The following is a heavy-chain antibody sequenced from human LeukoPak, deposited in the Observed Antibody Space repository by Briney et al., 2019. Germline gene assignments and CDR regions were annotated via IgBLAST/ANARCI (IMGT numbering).Heavy chain of an antibody. CDR2: IIPILGIA. D-gene: IGHD2-2*02. V-gene: IGHV1-69*04. J-gene: IGHJ4*02. Sequence: SVKVSCKASGGTFSSYTISWVRQAPGQGLEWMGRIIPILGIANYAQKFQGRVTITADKSTSTAYMELSSLRSEDTAVYYCARDPGDCSSTSCYTDYWGQGTLVTASS. CDR3: ARDPGDCSSTSCYTDY. CDR1: GGTFSSYT.